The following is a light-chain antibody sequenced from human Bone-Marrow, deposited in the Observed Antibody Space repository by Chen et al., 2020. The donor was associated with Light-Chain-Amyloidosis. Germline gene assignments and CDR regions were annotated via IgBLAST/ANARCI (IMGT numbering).Light chain of an antibody. CDR3: QSADSSGTYEVI. J-gene: IGLJ2*01. CDR1: DLPTKY. Sequence: SYELTQPPSLSVSPGQTARITCSGDDLPTKYAYWYQQNPGQAPVLVIHRDTERPSGISERFSGSSSGTTATLTISGVQAEDEDDYHCQSADSSGTYEVIFGGGTKLTVL. CDR2: RDT. V-gene: IGLV3-25*03.